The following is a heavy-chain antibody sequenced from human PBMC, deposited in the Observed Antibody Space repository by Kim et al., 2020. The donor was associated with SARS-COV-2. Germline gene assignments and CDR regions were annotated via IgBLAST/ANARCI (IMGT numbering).Heavy chain of an antibody. J-gene: IGHJ5*02. D-gene: IGHD3-10*01. CDR3: ARERESNWFDP. CDR2: T. Sequence: TNYNPSLKNRVTISVDTSKNQVSLTLSSVTAADTAVYYCARERESNWFDPWGQGTLVTVSS. V-gene: IGHV4-59*01.